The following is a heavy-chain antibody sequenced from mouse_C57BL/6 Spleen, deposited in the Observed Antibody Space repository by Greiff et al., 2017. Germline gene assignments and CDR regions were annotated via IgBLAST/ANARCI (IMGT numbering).Heavy chain of an antibody. CDR1: GYTFTSYW. CDR3: ARWDSPFAY. V-gene: IGHV1-59*01. D-gene: IGHD2-12*01. Sequence: VQLQQPGAELVRPGTSVKLSCKASGYTFTSYWMHWVKQRPGQGLEWIGVIDPSDSYTNYNQKFKGKATLTVETSSSTAYMQLSSLTSEDSAVYYCARWDSPFAYWGQGTLVTVSA. CDR2: IDPSDSYT. J-gene: IGHJ3*01.